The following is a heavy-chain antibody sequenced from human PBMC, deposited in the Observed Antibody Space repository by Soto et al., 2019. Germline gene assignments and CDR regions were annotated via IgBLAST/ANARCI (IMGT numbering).Heavy chain of an antibody. Sequence: EVQLVESGGGLVKPGGSLRLSCAASGFTFSSYSMNWVRQAPGKGLEWVSSISSSSSYIYYADSVKGRFTISRDNAKNSLYVQMNSLRAEDTAVYYCAILSYGDYDDAFDIWGQGTMVTVSS. CDR1: GFTFSSYS. CDR2: ISSSSSYI. CDR3: AILSYGDYDDAFDI. V-gene: IGHV3-21*01. J-gene: IGHJ3*02. D-gene: IGHD4-17*01.